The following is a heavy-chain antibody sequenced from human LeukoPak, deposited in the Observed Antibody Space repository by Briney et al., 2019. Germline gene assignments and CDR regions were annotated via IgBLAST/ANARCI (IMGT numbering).Heavy chain of an antibody. D-gene: IGHD6-19*01. CDR2: IRYDGTSQ. J-gene: IGHJ4*02. V-gene: IGHV3-30*02. CDR1: GFTFSSYG. CDR3: AKVGFGWYQIDY. Sequence: SGGSLRLSCAASGFTFSSYGMHWVRQAPGKGLEWVAFIRYDGTSQYYTDSVKGRFTISRDNSMNTMYLQMNSLRVEDTAVYYCAKVGFGWYQIDYWGQGTLVTVSS.